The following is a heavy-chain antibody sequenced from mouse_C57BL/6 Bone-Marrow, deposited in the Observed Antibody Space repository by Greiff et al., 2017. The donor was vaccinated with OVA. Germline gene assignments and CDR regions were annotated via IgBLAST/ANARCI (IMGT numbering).Heavy chain of an antibody. CDR3: AGQDSNLAY. J-gene: IGHJ3*01. CDR2: ISSGSSTI. Sequence: EVHLVESGGGLVKPGGSLKLSCAASGFTFSDYGMRWVRQAPEKGLEWVAYISSGSSTIYYADTVKGRFTLSRDNAKNTLFLQMTSLRSEDTAMYYCAGQDSNLAYWGQGTLVTVSA. V-gene: IGHV5-17*01. CDR1: GFTFSDYG. D-gene: IGHD2-5*01.